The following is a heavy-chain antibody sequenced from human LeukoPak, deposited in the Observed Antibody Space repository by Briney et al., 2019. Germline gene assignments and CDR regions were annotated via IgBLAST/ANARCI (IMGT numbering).Heavy chain of an antibody. J-gene: IGHJ4*02. CDR1: GYTFTSYD. D-gene: IGHD1-26*01. Sequence: VSVKVSCKASGYTFTSYDINWVRQATGQGLEWMGWMNPNSGNTGYAQKFQGRVTITRNTSISTAYMELSSLRSEDTAVYYCARGRRGGSYFGLGYWGQGTLVTVSS. V-gene: IGHV1-8*03. CDR3: ARGRRGGSYFGLGY. CDR2: MNPNSGNT.